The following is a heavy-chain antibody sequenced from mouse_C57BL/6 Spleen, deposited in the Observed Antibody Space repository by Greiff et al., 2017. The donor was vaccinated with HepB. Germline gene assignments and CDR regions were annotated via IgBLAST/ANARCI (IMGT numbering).Heavy chain of an antibody. Sequence: QVQLKESGAELVRPGASVTLSCKASGYTFTDYEMHWVKQTPVHGLEWIGAIDPETGGTAYNQKFKGKAILTADKSSSTAYMELRSLTSEDSAVYYCTKGVYYDYGGAMDYWGQGTSVTVSS. V-gene: IGHV1-15*01. CDR3: TKGVYYDYGGAMDY. CDR1: GYTFTDYE. J-gene: IGHJ4*01. CDR2: IDPETGGT. D-gene: IGHD2-4*01.